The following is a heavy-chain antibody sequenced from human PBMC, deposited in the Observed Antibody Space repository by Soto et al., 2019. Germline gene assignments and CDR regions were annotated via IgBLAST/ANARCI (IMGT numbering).Heavy chain of an antibody. CDR2: ISGGGDSA. Sequence: EVQLLESGGGLVQPGGSLRLSCAASGFTFGRHAMSWVRQAPGKGLEWVSAISGGGDSAYHADSVKGRFTISRDNSKNTLFLQMNSLRAEDTALYYCAKAGGSTWDYGMDVWGQGTTVTVSS. V-gene: IGHV3-23*01. D-gene: IGHD2-15*01. CDR1: GFTFGRHA. CDR3: AKAGGSTWDYGMDV. J-gene: IGHJ6*02.